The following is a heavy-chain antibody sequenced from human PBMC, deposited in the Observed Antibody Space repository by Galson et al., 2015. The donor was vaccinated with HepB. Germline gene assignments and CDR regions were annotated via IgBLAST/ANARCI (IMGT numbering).Heavy chain of an antibody. CDR3: AKDGVMGVANPYHFHY. CDR2: ITSSGGNS. D-gene: IGHD2-21*01. Sequence: SLRLSCAASGFTFSSYAMTWVRQAPGKGLEWVSGITSSGGNSYYTESVKGRFTISRENSKNTVLLQLNSLGVEDTAVYSCAKDGVMGVANPYHFHYWGQGTLVTVSS. J-gene: IGHJ4*02. CDR1: GFTFSSYA. V-gene: IGHV3-23*01.